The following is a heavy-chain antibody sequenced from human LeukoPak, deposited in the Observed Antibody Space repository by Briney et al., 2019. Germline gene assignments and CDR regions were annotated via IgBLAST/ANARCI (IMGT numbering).Heavy chain of an antibody. J-gene: IGHJ3*02. CDR3: ARDPRGVKAILGAFDI. CDR1: GGSISSYY. V-gene: IGHV4-59*12. Sequence: SETLSLTCTVSGGSISSYYWSWIRQPPGKGLEWIGYIYYSGSTNYNPSLKSRVTISLDTSKNQIPLKLSSVTAADTAVYYCARDPRGVKAILGAFDIWGQGTTVTVSS. D-gene: IGHD2-21*01. CDR2: IYYSGST.